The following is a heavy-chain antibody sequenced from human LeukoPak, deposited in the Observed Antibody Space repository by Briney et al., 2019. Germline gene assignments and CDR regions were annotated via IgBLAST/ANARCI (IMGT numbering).Heavy chain of an antibody. D-gene: IGHD3-3*01. CDR3: VRSGYYTYQYYYMDV. J-gene: IGHJ6*03. Sequence: GGSLRLSCAASGFTVSSNYMSWVRQAPGKGLEWVSVIYSGGSTYYADSVKGRFTISRDNSKNTLYLQMHSLRAEDTAVYYCVRSGYYTYQYYYMDVWGKGTTVTVSS. CDR1: GFTVSSNY. CDR2: IYSGGST. V-gene: IGHV3-53*01.